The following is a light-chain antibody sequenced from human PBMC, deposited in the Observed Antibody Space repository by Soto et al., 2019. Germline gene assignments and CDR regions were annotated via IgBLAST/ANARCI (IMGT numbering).Light chain of an antibody. V-gene: IGKV3-20*01. Sequence: EIVMTQSPATVSVSPGERATLSCRASQSVSDKLAWYQQKPGQAPRLLIYHASARATGIPDRFSGSGSGTDFTLTISRLEPEDFAVYYCQQYGSSPTWTFGQGTKVDIK. CDR2: HAS. CDR1: QSVSDK. CDR3: QQYGSSPTWT. J-gene: IGKJ1*01.